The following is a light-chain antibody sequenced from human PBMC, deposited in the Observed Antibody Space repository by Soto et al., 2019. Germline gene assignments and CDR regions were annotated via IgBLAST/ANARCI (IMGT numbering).Light chain of an antibody. Sequence: ENVLTQSPGPPSLSPGERATLSCRALHTISSSYLAWYQQKPGQAPRLLMYGISRRATGIPDRFSGSGSGTDFTLTITRLEPEDFAVYYCQQYVTSSPRTFGQGTRLEIK. V-gene: IGKV3-20*01. CDR1: HTISSSY. CDR3: QQYVTSSPRT. J-gene: IGKJ5*01. CDR2: GIS.